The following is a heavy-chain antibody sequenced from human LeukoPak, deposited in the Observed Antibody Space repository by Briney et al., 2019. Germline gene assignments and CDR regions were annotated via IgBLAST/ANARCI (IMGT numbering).Heavy chain of an antibody. V-gene: IGHV1-2*02. J-gene: IGHJ4*02. CDR3: VRDLGISGWYAPPLEYFDS. Sequence: GASVKVSCKTSGYTFTGYCMHWVRQAPEQGLEWMGWINPKSGGTNYAQQFQDRVTMTRDTSISSTYMELSRLKSDDTAVYYCVRDLGISGWYAPPLEYFDSWGQGTLVTVSS. CDR1: GYTFTGYC. D-gene: IGHD6-19*01. CDR2: INPKSGGT.